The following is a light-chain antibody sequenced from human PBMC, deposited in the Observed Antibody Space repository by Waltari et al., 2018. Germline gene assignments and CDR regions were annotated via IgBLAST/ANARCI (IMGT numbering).Light chain of an antibody. CDR3: QQYYSTPRT. CDR1: QSVLYSSNNKNY. V-gene: IGKV4-1*01. CDR2: WAS. Sequence: DIVITQSPDSLAASLGERATINCKSRQSVLYSSNNKNYLAWYQQKPGQPPKLLIYWASTRESGVPDRFSGSGSGTDFTLTSSSLQAEDVAVYYCQQYYSTPRTFGQGTKVEIK. J-gene: IGKJ1*01.